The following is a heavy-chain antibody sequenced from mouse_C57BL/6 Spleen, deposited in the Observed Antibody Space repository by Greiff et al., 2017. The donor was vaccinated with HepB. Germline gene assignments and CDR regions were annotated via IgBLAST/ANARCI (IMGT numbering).Heavy chain of an antibody. Sequence: QVQLQQPGAELVRPGSSVKLSCKASGYTFTSYWMDWVKQRPGQGLEWIGNIYPSDSETHYNQKFKDKATLTVDKSSSTAYMQLSSLTSEDSAVYYCAREGPGHYAMDYWGQGTSVTVSS. J-gene: IGHJ4*01. CDR3: AREGPGHYAMDY. CDR1: GYTFTSYW. CDR2: IYPSDSET. V-gene: IGHV1-61*01.